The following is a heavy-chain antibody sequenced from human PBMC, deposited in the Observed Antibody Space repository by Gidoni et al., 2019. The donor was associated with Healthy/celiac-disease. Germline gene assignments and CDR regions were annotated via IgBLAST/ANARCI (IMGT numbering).Heavy chain of an antibody. Sequence: QVQLVQSGAEVKKPGASVKVSCKASGYTFTGYYMHWVRQAPGQGLEWMGWINPNSGGTNYAQKCQGRVTMTRDTSISTAYMELSRLRSDDTAVYYCASHASGEPLASWGQGTLVTVSS. V-gene: IGHV1-2*02. D-gene: IGHD3-10*01. CDR3: ASHASGEPLAS. CDR2: INPNSGGT. CDR1: GYTFTGYY. J-gene: IGHJ4*02.